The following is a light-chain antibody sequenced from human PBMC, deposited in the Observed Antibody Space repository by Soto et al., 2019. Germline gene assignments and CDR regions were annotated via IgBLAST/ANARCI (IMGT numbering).Light chain of an antibody. CDR3: QHCQSTPYT. V-gene: IGKV1-39*01. Sequence: DIQMTQSPSALSASVGDRVTITCRSSQNIRNYLNWYQQKPGDAPKLLIYAASTLQGAVPSRFSGSGSETDFALTISSLQPEDCATYHCQHCQSTPYTFGQGTRLEI. CDR1: QNIRNY. CDR2: AAS. J-gene: IGKJ2*01.